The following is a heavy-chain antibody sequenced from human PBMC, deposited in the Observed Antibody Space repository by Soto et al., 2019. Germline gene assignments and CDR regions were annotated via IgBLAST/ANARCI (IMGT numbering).Heavy chain of an antibody. V-gene: IGHV3-21*01. CDR1: GFTFSSYS. Sequence: PGGSLRLSCAASGFTFSSYSMNWVRQAPGKGLEWVSSISSSSSYIYYADSVKGRFTISRDNAKNSLYLQMNGLRAEDTAVYYCASGYCSSTSCANWFDPWGQGTLVTVSS. CDR3: ASGYCSSTSCANWFDP. D-gene: IGHD2-2*03. CDR2: ISSSSSYI. J-gene: IGHJ5*02.